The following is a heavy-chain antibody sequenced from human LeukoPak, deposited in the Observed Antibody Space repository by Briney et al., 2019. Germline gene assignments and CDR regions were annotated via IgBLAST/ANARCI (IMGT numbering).Heavy chain of an antibody. D-gene: IGHD3-10*01. V-gene: IGHV4-59*11. CDR2: FYYSGST. J-gene: IGHJ6*03. CDR3: ARAPTMVRVHYYYMDV. CDR1: DAFISDHY. Sequence: SETLSLTCTISDAFISDHYWTWIRQPPGKGLGWIWYFYYSGSTNYNPSLKSRATISVDTSKTHFSLKLTSVTAADTAVYYCARAPTMVRVHYYYMDVWGIGTTVTVSS.